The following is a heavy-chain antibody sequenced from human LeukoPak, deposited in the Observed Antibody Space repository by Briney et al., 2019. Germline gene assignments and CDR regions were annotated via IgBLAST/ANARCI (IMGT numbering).Heavy chain of an antibody. J-gene: IGHJ5*02. Sequence: GGSLRLSCAASGFIFSSHGMHWVRQAPGKGLAGVAGISYDGSKKYYADSVKGRFTISRDNSKNTLYLQMNSLRVEDTAVDYCAKGDYYDVLTGRQNWFGPWGQGTLVTVSS. CDR1: GFIFSSHG. CDR2: ISYDGSKK. CDR3: AKGDYYDVLTGRQNWFGP. D-gene: IGHD3-9*01. V-gene: IGHV3-30*18.